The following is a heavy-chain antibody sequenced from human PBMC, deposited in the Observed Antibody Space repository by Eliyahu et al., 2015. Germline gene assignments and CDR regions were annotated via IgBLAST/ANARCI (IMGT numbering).Heavy chain of an antibody. J-gene: IGHJ5*02. Sequence: QVQLVQSGAEVKKPGSSVXVSCKXSGGTFSSYTISXVRQAPGQGLEWMGRIIPILGIANYAQKFQGRVTITADKSTSTAYMELSSLRSEDTAVYYCALILGDWFDPWGQGTLVTVSS. V-gene: IGHV1-69*02. CDR2: IIPILGIA. CDR3: ALILGDWFDP. CDR1: GGTFSSYT.